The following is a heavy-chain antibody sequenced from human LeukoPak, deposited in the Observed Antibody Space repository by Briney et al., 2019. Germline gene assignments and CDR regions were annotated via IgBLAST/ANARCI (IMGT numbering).Heavy chain of an antibody. D-gene: IGHD3-9*01. CDR1: GFTFSSYG. CDR3: AKVVGGYDILTGMDY. Sequence: GGSLRLSCAASGFTFSSYGMHWVRQAPGKGPEWVAFIRYDGSNKYYADSVKGRFTISRGNSKNTLYLQMNSLRAEDTAVYYCAKVVGGYDILTGMDYWGQGTLVTVSS. J-gene: IGHJ4*02. V-gene: IGHV3-30*02. CDR2: IRYDGSNK.